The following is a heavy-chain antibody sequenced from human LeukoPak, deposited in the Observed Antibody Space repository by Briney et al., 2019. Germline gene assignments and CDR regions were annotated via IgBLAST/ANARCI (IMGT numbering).Heavy chain of an antibody. V-gene: IGHV1-18*01. CDR3: ARDTYSSGCGD. CDR2: ISAYNGNT. J-gene: IGHJ4*02. Sequence: ASVKVSCKASGGTFSSYAISWVRQAPGQGLEWMGWISAYNGNTNYAQKLQGRVTMTTDTSTSTAYMELRSLRSDDTAVYYCARDTYSSGCGDWGQGTLVTVSS. D-gene: IGHD6-25*01. CDR1: GGTFSSYA.